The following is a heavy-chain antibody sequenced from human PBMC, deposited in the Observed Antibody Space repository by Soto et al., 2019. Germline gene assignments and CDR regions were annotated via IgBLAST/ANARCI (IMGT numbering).Heavy chain of an antibody. V-gene: IGHV5-51*01. CDR1: GYTFSSYW. D-gene: IGHD6-19*01. Sequence: SLKISCKGSGYTFSSYWIAWVRQMPGKGLECMGIIYAADSDTRYSPSFQGQVTISVDKSISTAYLQWSSLKASDSAIYYCARLQITVAGALDYWGQGTLVTVSS. CDR2: IYAADSDT. J-gene: IGHJ4*02. CDR3: ARLQITVAGALDY.